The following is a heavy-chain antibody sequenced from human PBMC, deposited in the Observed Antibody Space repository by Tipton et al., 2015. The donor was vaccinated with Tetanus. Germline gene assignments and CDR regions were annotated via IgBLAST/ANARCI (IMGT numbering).Heavy chain of an antibody. CDR3: ARSEQKLVRGYYYYYYMAV. CDR1: GGSISSYY. V-gene: IGHV4-59*01. CDR2: VHYSGST. D-gene: IGHD6-13*01. Sequence: TLSLTCTVSGGSISSYYWTWIRQPPGRGLEWMGYVHYSGSTNYSPSLRSRVTISVDTSKNQFSLKLSSVTAADTAVYYCARSEQKLVRGYYYYYYMAVWGKGTTVTVSS. J-gene: IGHJ6*03.